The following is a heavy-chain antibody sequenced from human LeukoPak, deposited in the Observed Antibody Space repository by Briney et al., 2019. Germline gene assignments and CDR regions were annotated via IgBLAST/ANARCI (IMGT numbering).Heavy chain of an antibody. CDR2: INPSGGST. D-gene: IGHD1-26*01. CDR3: AMGARRLAIDY. J-gene: IGHJ4*02. Sequence: ASVKVSCRASGYTFTSYYMHWVRQAPGQGLEWMGIINPSGGSTSYAQKFQGRVTMTRDTSTSTVYMELSSLRSEDTAVYYCAMGARRLAIDYWGQGTLVTVSS. CDR1: GYTFTSYY. V-gene: IGHV1-46*03.